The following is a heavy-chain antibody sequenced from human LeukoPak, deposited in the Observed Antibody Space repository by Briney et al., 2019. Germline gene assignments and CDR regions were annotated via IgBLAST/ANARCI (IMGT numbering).Heavy chain of an antibody. J-gene: IGHJ4*02. CDR3: ARDQSSVTRSWYRGY. D-gene: IGHD6-13*01. V-gene: IGHV1-2*06. CDR2: INPYSGDR. CDR1: GYTFTGYH. Sequence: ASVNLSCKSSGYTFTGYHIHWVRHAPGQGREWMGRINPYSGDRNFAQKFQGRVTMTRDTSITTAYMDLSSLTPAAKAEDVYARDQSSVTRSWYRGYWAKGNQVTVS.